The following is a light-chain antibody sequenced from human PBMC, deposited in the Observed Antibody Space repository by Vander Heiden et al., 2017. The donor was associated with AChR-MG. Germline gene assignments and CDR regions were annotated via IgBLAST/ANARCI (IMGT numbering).Light chain of an antibody. V-gene: IGKV1-39*01. J-gene: IGKJ1*01. CDR2: AAS. CDR1: QSIISY. CDR3: QQSYSTLST. Sequence: DIQMTQSPSSLSASVGDRITITCRASQSIISYLNWYQQKPGKAPNLLIYAASNLQSGVPSRFSGSGSGTDFTLTISSLQPEDFATYYCQQSYSTLSTFGQGTKVEIK.